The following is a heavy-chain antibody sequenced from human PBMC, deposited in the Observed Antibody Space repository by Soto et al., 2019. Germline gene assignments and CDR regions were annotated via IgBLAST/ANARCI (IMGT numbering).Heavy chain of an antibody. Sequence: GGSLRLSCTASGFTFGDYAMSWFRQAPGKGLEWVGFIRSKAYGGTTEYSPSFQGQVTISADKSISTAYLQWSSLKASDTAMYYCARPKTLDYGDYVGGGLLYYFDYWGQGTLVTVSS. D-gene: IGHD4-17*01. CDR1: GFTFGDYA. CDR3: ARPKTLDYGDYVGGGLLYYFDY. V-gene: IGHV3-49*01. J-gene: IGHJ4*02. CDR2: IRSKAYGGTT.